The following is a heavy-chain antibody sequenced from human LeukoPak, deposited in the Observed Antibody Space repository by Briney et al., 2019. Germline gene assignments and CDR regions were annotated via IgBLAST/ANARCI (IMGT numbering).Heavy chain of an antibody. CDR1: GGSISSYY. CDR2: IYYSGTT. CDR3: ARHCSGGSCHRGLFDY. V-gene: IGHV4-59*01. D-gene: IGHD2-15*01. J-gene: IGHJ4*02. Sequence: SETLSLTCTVSGGSISSYYWSWIRQPPGKGLEWIGYIYYSGTTNYNPSLKSRVTISVDTSKNQFSLNLSSVTAADTAVYYCARHCSGGSCHRGLFDYWGQGTLVTVSS.